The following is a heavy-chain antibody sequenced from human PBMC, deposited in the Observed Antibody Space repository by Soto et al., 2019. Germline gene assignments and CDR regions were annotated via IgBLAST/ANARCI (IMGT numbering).Heavy chain of an antibody. CDR1: GFTFDDYA. V-gene: IGHV3-9*01. D-gene: IGHD3-10*01. CDR3: ARDGVSAFDI. CDR2: ISWNSGSI. J-gene: IGHJ3*02. Sequence: LRLSCAASGFTFDDYAMHWVRQAPGKGLEWVSGISWNSGSIGYADSVKGRFTISRDNAKNSLYLQMNSLRAEDTALYYCARDGVSAFDIWGQGTMVTVSS.